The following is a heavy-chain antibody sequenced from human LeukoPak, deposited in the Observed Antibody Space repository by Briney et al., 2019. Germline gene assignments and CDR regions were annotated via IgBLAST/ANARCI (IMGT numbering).Heavy chain of an antibody. V-gene: IGHV4-38-2*02. CDR1: GYSISSYYY. D-gene: IGHD3/OR15-3a*01. CDR3: ARDFLSGGDFWTVATSYSDD. CDR2: IYNSGNI. Sequence: PSETLSLTCAVSGYSISSYYYWGWLRPPPGKGLECIGIIYNSGNIYYTPSVKSRVTISVDTSKNQFSLKLSSVTAADTAVYYCARDFLSGGDFWTVATSYSDDWRQGSLVTVSS. J-gene: IGHJ4*02.